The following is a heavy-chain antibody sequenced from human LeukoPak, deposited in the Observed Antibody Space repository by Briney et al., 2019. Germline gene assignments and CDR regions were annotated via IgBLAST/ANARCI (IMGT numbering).Heavy chain of an antibody. CDR2: IKSRTDGGTT. J-gene: IGHJ4*02. CDR1: GFTFTNAW. D-gene: IGHD5-24*01. CDR3: ATRINRDGYNWAYDH. V-gene: IGHV3-15*01. Sequence: GGSLRLSCAASGFTFTNAWMYWVRQAPGKGLEWVARIKSRTDGGTTDHAAPVKGRFTISRDDSKNTLYLEMNSLKTEDTGVFYCATRINRDGYNWAYDHWGQGTLVTVSS.